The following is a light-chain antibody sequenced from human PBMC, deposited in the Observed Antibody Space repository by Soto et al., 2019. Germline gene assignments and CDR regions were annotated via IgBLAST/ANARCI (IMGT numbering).Light chain of an antibody. CDR3: QQRSKWPIT. J-gene: IGKJ5*01. V-gene: IGKV3D-20*02. CDR1: QSVTSSS. CDR2: DAS. Sequence: EIVLTQSPGTLSLSPGERATLSCRASQSVTSSSLAWYQQKPGQAPRLLIYDASNRATGVPARFSGSGSRTDFTLTISSLEPEDFAVYYCQQRSKWPITFGQGTRLDIK.